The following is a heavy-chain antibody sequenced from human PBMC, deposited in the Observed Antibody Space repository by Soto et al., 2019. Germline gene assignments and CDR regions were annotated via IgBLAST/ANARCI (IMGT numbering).Heavy chain of an antibody. CDR1: GYTFTSYY. Sequence: QVQLVQSGAEVKKPGASVKVSCKASGYTFTSYYMHWVRQAPGQGLEWMGIINPSGGSTSYAQKFQGRVTMTRATSTSTVYMELSSLRSEDTAVYYCARDLWGKSPEDNWFDPWGQGTLVTVSS. CDR2: INPSGGST. V-gene: IGHV1-46*03. J-gene: IGHJ5*02. CDR3: ARDLWGKSPEDNWFDP. D-gene: IGHD2-21*01.